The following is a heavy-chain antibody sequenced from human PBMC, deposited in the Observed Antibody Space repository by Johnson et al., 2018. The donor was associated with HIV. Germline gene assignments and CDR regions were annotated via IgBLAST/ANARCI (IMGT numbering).Heavy chain of an antibody. D-gene: IGHD2-8*02. V-gene: IGHV3-33*01. CDR3: TRDDLRGTGAFDI. CDR2: IWYEGNNN. J-gene: IGHJ3*02. Sequence: QVQLVESGGGVVQPGRSLTLSYAASGFTFSSYGMHWVSPAPGKGLEWVSVIWYEGNNNSYADSVKVRFTFYRDNSRDALFLEMNSLRAEDTALYYCTRDDLRGTGAFDIWGQGTMVTVSS. CDR1: GFTFSSYG.